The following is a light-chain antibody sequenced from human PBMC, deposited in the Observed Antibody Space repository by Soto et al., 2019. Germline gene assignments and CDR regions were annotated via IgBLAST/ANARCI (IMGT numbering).Light chain of an antibody. V-gene: IGKV1-5*01. CDR2: DAS. J-gene: IGKJ1*01. CDR3: QQYTNTNNPWM. CDR1: QNINNW. Sequence: DIQMTQSHSILSASVGDIVTITFRAIQNINNWLAWYQQKPGKAPKLLISDASSLETGVASRFSGSGSGTEFTLIISGLQPDDSATYYCQQYTNTNNPWMFGQGTKVDIK.